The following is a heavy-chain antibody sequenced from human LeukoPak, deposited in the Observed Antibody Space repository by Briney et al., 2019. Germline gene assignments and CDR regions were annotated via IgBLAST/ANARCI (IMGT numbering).Heavy chain of an antibody. CDR3: ARDLGVVVPAANSCVGY. CDR1: GYTFTSYG. V-gene: IGHV1-18*01. Sequence: GASVKVSCKASGYTFTSYGISWVRQAPGQGLEWMGWISAYNGNTNYAQKLQGRVTMTTDTSTSTAYMELRSLRSDDTAVYYCARDLGVVVPAANSCVGYWGQGTLVTVSS. CDR2: ISAYNGNT. D-gene: IGHD2-2*01. J-gene: IGHJ4*02.